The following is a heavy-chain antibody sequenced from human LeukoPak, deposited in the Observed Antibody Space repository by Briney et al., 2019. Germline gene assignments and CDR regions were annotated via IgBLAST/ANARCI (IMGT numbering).Heavy chain of an antibody. CDR1: GFTISSNY. V-gene: IGHV3-21*01. Sequence: GGSLRLSCAASGFTISSNYMSWARQAPGKGLEWVSSITSSSSYIYYADSVKGRFTISRHNAKNSLYLQLNSLRAEDTAVYYCVRLYDDYTNGHFDSWGQGTLVTVSS. CDR2: ITSSSSYI. D-gene: IGHD4-11*01. CDR3: VRLYDDYTNGHFDS. J-gene: IGHJ4*02.